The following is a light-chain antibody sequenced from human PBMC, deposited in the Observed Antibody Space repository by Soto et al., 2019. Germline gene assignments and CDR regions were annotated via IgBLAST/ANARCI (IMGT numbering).Light chain of an antibody. J-gene: IGKJ2*01. Sequence: EIVLTQSPGILSLSPGERATLSCRASQSVSSSYLAWYQQKPGQAPRLLIYGASNRATGIPDRFSASGSKTNFTHTISRLEPEDFAVYYCQQYGSSPPYTFGQGTKLEIK. V-gene: IGKV3-20*01. CDR3: QQYGSSPPYT. CDR1: QSVSSSY. CDR2: GAS.